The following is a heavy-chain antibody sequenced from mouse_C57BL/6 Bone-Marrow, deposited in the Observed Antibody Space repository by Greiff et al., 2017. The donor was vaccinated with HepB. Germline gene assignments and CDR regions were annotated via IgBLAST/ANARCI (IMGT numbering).Heavy chain of an antibody. CDR2: IYPRSGNT. D-gene: IGHD3-3*01. Sequence: QVQLKESGAELARPGASVKLSCKASGYTFTSYGISWVKQRTGQGLEWIGEIYPRSGNTYYNKKFKGKATLTGDKSSSTAYMELSSLTSEDSAVDFCASGGRFAYWGQGTLVTVSA. V-gene: IGHV1-81*01. CDR1: GYTFTSYG. CDR3: ASGGRFAY. J-gene: IGHJ3*01.